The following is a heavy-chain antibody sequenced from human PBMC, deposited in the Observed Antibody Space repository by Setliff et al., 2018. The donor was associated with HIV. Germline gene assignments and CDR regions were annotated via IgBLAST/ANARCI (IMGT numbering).Heavy chain of an antibody. D-gene: IGHD5-12*01. V-gene: IGHV4-34*01. CDR1: GVSFSDYY. Sequence: PSETLSLTCAVYGVSFSDYYWGWIRQPPGKGLEWIGEINHSGTTNYNSSLKSRVTISVDTSKKQFSLKLNSVTAADTAVYYCARGGLGDGYNRDSWGQGTLVTVSS. CDR3: ARGGLGDGYNRDS. CDR2: INHSGTT. J-gene: IGHJ4*02.